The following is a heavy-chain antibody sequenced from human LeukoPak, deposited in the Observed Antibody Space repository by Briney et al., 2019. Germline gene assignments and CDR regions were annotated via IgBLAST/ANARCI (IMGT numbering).Heavy chain of an antibody. V-gene: IGHV1-18*01. Sequence: ASVKVSCKASGYTFTSYGINWVRQAPGQGLEWKGWISTYNGNTNYAQKLQGRATMTTDTSTSTAYMELRSLRSDDTAVYYCARESNDYVWGSSPTFDYWGQGTLVTVSS. CDR2: ISTYNGNT. CDR1: GYTFTSYG. CDR3: ARESNDYVWGSSPTFDY. D-gene: IGHD3-16*01. J-gene: IGHJ4*02.